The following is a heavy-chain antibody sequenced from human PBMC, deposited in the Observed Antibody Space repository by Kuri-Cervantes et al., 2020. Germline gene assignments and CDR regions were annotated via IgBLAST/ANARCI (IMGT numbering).Heavy chain of an antibody. J-gene: IGHJ6*02. Sequence: GESLKISCAASGFTFSSYSMNWVRQAPGKGLEWVSSISSSSSYIYYADSVKGRFTISRDNAKNSLYLQMNSLRAEDTAVYYCAREVGGGWYFGYYYGMDVWGQGITVTVSS. CDR2: ISSSSSYI. V-gene: IGHV3-21*01. CDR3: AREVGGGWYFGYYYGMDV. D-gene: IGHD6-19*01. CDR1: GFTFSSYS.